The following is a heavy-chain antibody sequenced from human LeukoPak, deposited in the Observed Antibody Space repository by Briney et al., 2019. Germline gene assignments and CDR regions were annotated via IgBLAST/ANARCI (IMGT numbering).Heavy chain of an antibody. D-gene: IGHD2-15*01. J-gene: IGHJ4*02. CDR3: ARVDIVVVVAATGYFDY. CDR2: ISAYNGNT. CDR1: GYTFTSYG. V-gene: IGHV1-18*01. Sequence: ASVKVSCKASGYTFTSYGISWVRQAPGQGLEWMGWISAYNGNTNYAQKLQGRVTMTTDTSTSTAYMELRSLRSDGPAVYYCARVDIVVVVAATGYFDYWGQGTLVTVSS.